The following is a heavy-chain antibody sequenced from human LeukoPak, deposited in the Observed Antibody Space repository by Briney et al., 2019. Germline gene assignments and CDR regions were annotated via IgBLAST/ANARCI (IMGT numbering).Heavy chain of an antibody. CDR2: ISGSGGST. CDR1: GFTFSSYG. D-gene: IGHD4-17*01. Sequence: GGPLRLSCAASGFTFSSYGMSWVRQAPGKGLEWVSTISGSGGSTYYADSVKGRFSMSRDNSKDTLYLQMNSLRAEDTAVYYCAKDWRGIHSTVTTNWFDPWGQGTLVTVSS. V-gene: IGHV3-23*01. CDR3: AKDWRGIHSTVTTNWFDP. J-gene: IGHJ5*02.